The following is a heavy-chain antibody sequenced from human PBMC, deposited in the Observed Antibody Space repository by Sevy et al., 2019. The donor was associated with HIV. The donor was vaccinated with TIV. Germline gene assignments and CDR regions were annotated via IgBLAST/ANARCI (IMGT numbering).Heavy chain of an antibody. CDR2: ISGSGGSA. D-gene: IGHD4-17*01. CDR3: AKGLRGTTTNNWFDR. V-gene: IGHV3-23*01. CDR1: GFPFSSYA. Sequence: GGSLRLSCAASGFPFSSYAMSWVRQAPGKGLEWVSTISGSGGSAYYADSVKVRFTISRDNSKNTLFLQMHSLRAEDTAVYYCAKGLRGTTTNNWFDRWGQRTLVTVSS. J-gene: IGHJ5*02.